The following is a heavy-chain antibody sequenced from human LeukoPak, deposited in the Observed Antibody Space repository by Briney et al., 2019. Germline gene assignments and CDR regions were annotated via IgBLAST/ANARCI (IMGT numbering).Heavy chain of an antibody. Sequence: ASVKVSCKASGYTFTSYYMHWVRQAPGQGLEWMGIINPSGGSTSYAQKFQGRVTMTRDMSTSTVYMELSSLRSEDTAVYYCARDLSSSGYYYEEGFDYWGQGTLVTVSS. V-gene: IGHV1-46*01. CDR1: GYTFTSYY. D-gene: IGHD3-22*01. J-gene: IGHJ4*02. CDR2: INPSGGST. CDR3: ARDLSSSGYYYEEGFDY.